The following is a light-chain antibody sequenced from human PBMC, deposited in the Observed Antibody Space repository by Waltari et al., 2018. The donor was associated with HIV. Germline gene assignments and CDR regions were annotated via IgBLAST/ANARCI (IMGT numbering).Light chain of an antibody. CDR3: QSYDSSLSGVV. CDR1: SYNIGAGYH. CDR2: GNS. Sequence: QSVLTQPPSVSGAPGQRVTISCTGGSYNIGAGYHVHWYQQLPGTAPKLLIYGNSNRPSGVPDRFSGSKSGTSASLAITGLQAEDEADYYCQSYDSSLSGVVFGGGTKLTVL. J-gene: IGLJ2*01. V-gene: IGLV1-40*01.